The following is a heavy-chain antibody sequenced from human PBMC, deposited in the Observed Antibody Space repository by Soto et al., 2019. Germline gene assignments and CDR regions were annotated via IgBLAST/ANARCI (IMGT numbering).Heavy chain of an antibody. Sequence: ETLSLTCAVYGGSFSGYYWSWIRQPPGKGLEWIGEINHSGSTNYNPSLKSRVTISVDTSKNQFSLKLSSVTAADTAVYYCASTVGVTTYNDAFDIWGQGTMVTVSS. CDR1: GGSFSGYY. V-gene: IGHV4-34*01. J-gene: IGHJ3*02. CDR3: ASTVGVTTYNDAFDI. D-gene: IGHD4-17*01. CDR2: INHSGST.